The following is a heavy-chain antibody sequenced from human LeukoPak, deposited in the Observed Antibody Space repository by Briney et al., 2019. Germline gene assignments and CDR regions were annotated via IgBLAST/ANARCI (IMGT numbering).Heavy chain of an antibody. CDR3: ARDPLGTRGSFAFDI. V-gene: IGHV3-64*04. D-gene: IGHD3-16*01. J-gene: IGHJ3*02. Sequence: GGSLRLSCSVSGFSFSSYAMHWVRQAPGKGLEYVSSISSNGDSTYYADSVKGRFTISRDNAKNSLFLQMNSLRAEDTAVYYCARDPLGTRGSFAFDIWGQGTMVTVSS. CDR2: ISSNGDST. CDR1: GFSFSSYA.